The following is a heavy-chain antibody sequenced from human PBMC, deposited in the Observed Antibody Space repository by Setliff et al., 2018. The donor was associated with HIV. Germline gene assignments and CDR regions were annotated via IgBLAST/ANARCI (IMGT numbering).Heavy chain of an antibody. CDR3: ARLVRGGSGHYFDY. CDR2: VFYSGNT. CDR1: GVTFSSNNYY. D-gene: IGHD3-10*01. V-gene: IGHV4-39*07. Sequence: LSLTCAVSGVTFSSNNYYWGWIRQPPGKGLEWIGTVFYSGNTSYSPPLKSRVTISVDTSKNQFSLKLKSVTAADTALYYCARLVRGGSGHYFDYWGQGKLVTVSS. J-gene: IGHJ4*02.